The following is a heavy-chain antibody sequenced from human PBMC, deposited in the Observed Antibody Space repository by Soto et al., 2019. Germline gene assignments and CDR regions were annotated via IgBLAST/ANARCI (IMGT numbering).Heavy chain of an antibody. CDR3: ARSRGIAVAGTHAFDI. CDR2: INPNSGGT. D-gene: IGHD6-19*01. CDR1: GYTFTGYY. V-gene: IGHV1-2*02. Sequence: ASVKVSCKASGYTFTGYYMHWVRQAPGQGLEWMGWINPNSGGTNYAQKFQGGVTMTRDTSISTAYMELSRLRSDDTAVYYCARSRGIAVAGTHAFDIWGQGTMVTVSS. J-gene: IGHJ3*02.